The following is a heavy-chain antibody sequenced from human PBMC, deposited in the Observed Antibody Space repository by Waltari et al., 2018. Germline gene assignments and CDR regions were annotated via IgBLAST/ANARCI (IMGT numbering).Heavy chain of an antibody. CDR3: ARSRVTTTPSPYWYFDL. V-gene: IGHV4-38-2*01. CDR2: IYHSGST. CDR1: GYSISSGSY. Sequence: QVQLQESGPGLVKPSETLSLTCAVSGYSISSGSYWGWIRQPPGKGLEWIGSIYHSGSTYYNPSLKSRVTISVDTSKNQFSLKLSSVTAADTAVYYCARSRVTTTPSPYWYFDLWGRGTLVTVSS. D-gene: IGHD4-17*01. J-gene: IGHJ2*01.